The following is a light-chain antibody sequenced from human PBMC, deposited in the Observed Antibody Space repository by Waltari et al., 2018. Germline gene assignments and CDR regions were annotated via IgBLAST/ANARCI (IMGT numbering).Light chain of an antibody. J-gene: IGLJ2*01. Sequence: SYELTQPPSVSVSPGQPPRIPCSGDALPKQYGHWYQQKSGQAPVLVIYKDRERPPGIPERFSGSSSGTTVTLTISGVQAEDEADYYCQSAGSSVTSVLFGGGTKLTVL. CDR3: QSAGSSVTSVL. CDR2: KDR. V-gene: IGLV3-25*03. CDR1: ALPKQY.